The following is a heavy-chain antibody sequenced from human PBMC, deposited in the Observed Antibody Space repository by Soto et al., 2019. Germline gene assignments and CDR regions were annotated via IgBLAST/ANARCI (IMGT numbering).Heavy chain of an antibody. Sequence: QVQLVQSGAEVKKPGSSVKVSCKASGGTFSRYGISWVRQAPGQGHEWMGGISPMLNTANYAQKFQGRVTITADKSTSTVYMELSSLRSEDTAVYYCAREASFGVLKLFDYWGQGTLVTVSS. CDR1: GGTFSRYG. J-gene: IGHJ4*02. CDR3: AREASFGVLKLFDY. CDR2: ISPMLNTA. D-gene: IGHD3-3*01. V-gene: IGHV1-69*06.